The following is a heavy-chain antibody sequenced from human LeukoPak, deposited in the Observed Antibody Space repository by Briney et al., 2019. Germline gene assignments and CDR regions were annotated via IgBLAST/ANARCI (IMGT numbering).Heavy chain of an antibody. V-gene: IGHV1-69*13. Sequence: ASVKISCKASVGTFSSYAISWVRHAPGQGLEWRGGIIPIFGTANYAQKFQGRVTITADESTSTAYMELSSLRSEDTAVYYCARVVGATIVGVFDIWGQGTMVTVSS. CDR1: VGTFSSYA. J-gene: IGHJ3*02. CDR3: ARVVGATIVGVFDI. D-gene: IGHD1-26*01. CDR2: IIPIFGTA.